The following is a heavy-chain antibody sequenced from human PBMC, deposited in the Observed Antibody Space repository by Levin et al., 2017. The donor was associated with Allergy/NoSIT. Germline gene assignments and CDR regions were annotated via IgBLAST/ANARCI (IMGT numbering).Heavy chain of an antibody. CDR3: AGDSRIAVSPGGWFDP. D-gene: IGHD6-6*01. V-gene: IGHV1-69*13. CDR1: GGTFSYYA. J-gene: IGHJ5*02. CDR2: IIPSFRTT. Sequence: PVASVKVSCKASGGTFSYYAISWVRQAPGQGLEWMGGIIPSFRTTTYAQKFQGRVTLTADESTSTAYMELSSLRSEDTAVYYCAGDSRIAVSPGGWFDPWGQGTLVTVSS.